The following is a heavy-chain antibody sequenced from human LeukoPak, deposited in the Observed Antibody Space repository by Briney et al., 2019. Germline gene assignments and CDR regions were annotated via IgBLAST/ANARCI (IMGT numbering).Heavy chain of an antibody. V-gene: IGHV3-49*04. Sequence: PGGSLRLSCIASGFTLGDYAMSWVRQAPGKGLEGVGFIRSKPYGGTTEYAASVKGRFSISRDDSKSTAYLQMNSLKTEDTAVYYCIRDFRGYSSYYMDVWGKGTTVTVSS. CDR3: IRDFRGYSSYYMDV. CDR2: IRSKPYGGTT. CDR1: GFTLGDYA. D-gene: IGHD5-18*01. J-gene: IGHJ6*03.